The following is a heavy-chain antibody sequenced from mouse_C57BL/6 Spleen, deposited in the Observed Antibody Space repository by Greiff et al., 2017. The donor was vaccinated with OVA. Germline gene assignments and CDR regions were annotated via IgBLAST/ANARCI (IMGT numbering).Heavy chain of an antibody. CDR1: GYTFTSYW. CDR3: AKKDYYGNFYWYFDV. J-gene: IGHJ1*03. Sequence: VQLKQPWAELVKPGASVKLSCKASGYTFTSYWMQWVKQRPGQGLEWIGEIEPSDSDTTYNQKFKGKATLTVNTSSSTAYMQLSSLTSEDSAIYYCAKKDYYGNFYWYFDVWGTGTTVTVSS. D-gene: IGHD2-1*01. V-gene: IGHV1-50*01. CDR2: IEPSDSDT.